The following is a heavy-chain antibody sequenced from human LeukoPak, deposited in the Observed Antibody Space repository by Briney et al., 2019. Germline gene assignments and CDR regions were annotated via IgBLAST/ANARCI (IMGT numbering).Heavy chain of an antibody. CDR1: GFTFSTYW. CDR3: ARDPGRSGGSCYSDY. CDR2: IKQDGSDK. D-gene: IGHD2-15*01. Sequence: GGSLRLSCAASGFTFSTYWMSWVRQAPGKGLEWVANIKQDGSDKYYVDFVKGRFAISRDNAKNSLYLHMNSLRAEDTAVYYCARDPGRSGGSCYSDYWGQGTLVTVSS. J-gene: IGHJ4*02. V-gene: IGHV3-7*01.